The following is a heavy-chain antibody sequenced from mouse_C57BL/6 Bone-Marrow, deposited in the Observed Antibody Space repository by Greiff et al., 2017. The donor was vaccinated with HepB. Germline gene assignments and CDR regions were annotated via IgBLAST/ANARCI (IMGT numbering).Heavy chain of an antibody. D-gene: IGHD2-3*01. V-gene: IGHV14-4*01. CDR2: IDPENGDT. CDR3: TLYDPLAY. CDR1: GFNIKDDY. Sequence: EVQLQESGAELVRPGASVKLSCTASGFNIKDDYMHWVKQRPEQGLEWIGWIDPENGDTEYASKFQGKATITADTSSNTAYLQLSSLTSEDTAGYYCTLYDPLAYWGQGTLVTVSA. J-gene: IGHJ3*01.